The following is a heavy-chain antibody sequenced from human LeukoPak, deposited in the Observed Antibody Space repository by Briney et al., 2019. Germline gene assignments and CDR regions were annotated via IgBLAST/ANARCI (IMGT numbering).Heavy chain of an antibody. Sequence: GGSLRLSCAASGCTFSSYWMHWVRQAPGKGLVWVSRINTDGSSTSYADSVKGRFTISRDNAKNTLYLQMNRLRAEDTAVYYCARDQGTAAAGADYWGQGTLVTLSS. CDR1: GCTFSSYW. V-gene: IGHV3-74*01. D-gene: IGHD6-13*01. CDR3: ARDQGTAAAGADY. J-gene: IGHJ4*02. CDR2: INTDGSST.